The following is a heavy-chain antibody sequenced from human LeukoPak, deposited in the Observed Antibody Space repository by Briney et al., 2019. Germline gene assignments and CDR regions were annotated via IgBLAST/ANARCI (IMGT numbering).Heavy chain of an antibody. CDR3: ARQDLRSSGWTAWWYFDL. Sequence: SETLSLTCTVSGGSISSSSYYWGWSRQPRGKGLEWIVSIYYSGSTYYNPSLKSRVTISVDTSKNQFSLKLSSVTAADTAVYYCARQDLRSSGWTAWWYFDLWGRGTLVTVSS. CDR1: GGSISSSSYY. V-gene: IGHV4-39*01. CDR2: IYYSGST. D-gene: IGHD6-19*01. J-gene: IGHJ2*01.